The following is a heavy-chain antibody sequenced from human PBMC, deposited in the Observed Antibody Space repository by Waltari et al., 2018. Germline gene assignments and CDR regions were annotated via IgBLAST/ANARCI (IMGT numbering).Heavy chain of an antibody. V-gene: IGHV3-7*01. D-gene: IGHD3-10*01. CDR3: TTDRWFGYFDY. Sequence: EVQLVESGGVLVQPGGSLRLSCVVSGFTFSSSWMDWVRQAPGKGRGWLATINPDGSGKYYVDSVKGRFTVSRDNAKNSLYLQMSSLRVEDTAVYYCTTDRWFGYFDYWGQGTLVTVSS. J-gene: IGHJ4*02. CDR2: INPDGSGK. CDR1: GFTFSSSW.